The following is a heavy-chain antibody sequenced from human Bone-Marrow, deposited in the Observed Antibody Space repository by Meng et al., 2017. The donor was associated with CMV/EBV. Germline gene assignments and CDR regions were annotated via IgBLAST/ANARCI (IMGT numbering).Heavy chain of an antibody. J-gene: IGHJ5*01. CDR2: ISGTGGTT. CDR1: GFNFSSYS. Sequence: RLTCAASGFNFSSYSMAWVSQAPGKALDWVSAISGTGGTTYYADSVKGRFTISRDNSKNTLYLQLKSLRAEDTAVYYCASRDVWFDSWGRGTLVTVSS. V-gene: IGHV3-23*01. CDR3: ASRDVWFDS.